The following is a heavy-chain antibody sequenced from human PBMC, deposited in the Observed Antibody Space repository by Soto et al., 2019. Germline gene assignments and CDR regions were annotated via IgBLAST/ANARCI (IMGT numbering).Heavy chain of an antibody. D-gene: IGHD5-18*01. J-gene: IGHJ4*02. CDR2: ISYDGSNK. V-gene: IGHV3-30*03. Sequence: GGSLRLSCAASGFTFSSYGMHWVRQAPGKGLEWVAVISYDGSNKYYADSVKGRFTISRDNSKNTLNLQMNSLRTEDSAVYYCAGTYGYGGYFDYWGQGTLVTVSS. CDR3: AGTYGYGGYFDY. CDR1: GFTFSSYG.